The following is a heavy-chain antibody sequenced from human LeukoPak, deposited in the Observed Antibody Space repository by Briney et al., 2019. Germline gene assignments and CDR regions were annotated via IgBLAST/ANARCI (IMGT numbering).Heavy chain of an antibody. CDR1: GGSISNYY. D-gene: IGHD3-16*01. CDR3: ARANFHDTWGSYPLDY. Sequence: SETLSLTCTVSGGSISNYYWSWIRQAPGRGLEWIGFMYYSGTANYNPSLKSRVTISIDMSKNHFSLKLTSVPAADTAVYYCARANFHDTWGSYPLDYWGQGILVTVSS. V-gene: IGHV4-59*01. J-gene: IGHJ4*02. CDR2: MYYSGTA.